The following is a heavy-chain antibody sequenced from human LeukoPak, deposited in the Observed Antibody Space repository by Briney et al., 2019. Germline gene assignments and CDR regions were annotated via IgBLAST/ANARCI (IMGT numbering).Heavy chain of an antibody. Sequence: ASVKVSCQASEYTSSDFYLNWVRQAPGQGLEWMGWINPYTGATIYAQNFQGRVTMTWDASIRTGYVELTRLTSDDTALYYCATSTVTHTRDPWGQGTLVTVSS. CDR3: ATSTVTHTRDP. CDR1: EYTSSDFY. CDR2: INPYTGAT. V-gene: IGHV1-2*02. J-gene: IGHJ5*02. D-gene: IGHD1-1*01.